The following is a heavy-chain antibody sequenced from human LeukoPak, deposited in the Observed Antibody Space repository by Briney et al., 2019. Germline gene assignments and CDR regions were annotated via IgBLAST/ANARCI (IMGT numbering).Heavy chain of an antibody. CDR1: GYXFNTYG. V-gene: IGHV1-18*01. CDR2: ISSSTGNT. D-gene: IGHD2-2*01. CDR3: ARDGTSTDDY. J-gene: IGHJ4*02. Sequence: ASVKDSCKPSGYXFNTYGIIWVRQAPGQELEWMGWISSSTGNTKYAQKLQGRVTMTTDTSTSTAYLELRNLRSDDTAVYYCARDGTSTDDYWGQGTLVTVSS.